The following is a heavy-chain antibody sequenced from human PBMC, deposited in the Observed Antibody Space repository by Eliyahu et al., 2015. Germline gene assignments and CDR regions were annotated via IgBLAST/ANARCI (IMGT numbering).Heavy chain of an antibody. CDR1: GFTFSDAW. D-gene: IGHD1-1*01. J-gene: IGHJ4*02. Sequence: EVQMVESGGGLVKPGGSLRLSCAASGFTFSDAWMNWVRQAPGKGLEWVGRIKSKIDGATSDYGAPVKGRFTISRDESKNTLYLQMDSLKIEDTAVYYCTTGGTRGYWGQGTLVTVSS. V-gene: IGHV3-15*01. CDR3: TTGGTRGY. CDR2: IKSKIDGATS.